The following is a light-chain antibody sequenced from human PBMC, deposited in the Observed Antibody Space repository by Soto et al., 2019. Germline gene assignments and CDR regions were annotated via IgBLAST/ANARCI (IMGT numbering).Light chain of an antibody. CDR3: SSYTTRSTLV. Sequence: QSVLTQPASVSGSPGQSITISCTGTSSDVGAYDFVSWYQHSPGKAPKLVTFDVTHRPPGISDRFSGSKSANTAALTLSGLQAADEAFYYCSSYTTRSTLVFGGGTKVTVL. J-gene: IGLJ6*01. CDR2: DVT. V-gene: IGLV2-14*01. CDR1: SSDVGAYDF.